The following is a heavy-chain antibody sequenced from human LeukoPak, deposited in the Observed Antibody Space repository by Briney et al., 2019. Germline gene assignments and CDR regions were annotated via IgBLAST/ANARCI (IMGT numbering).Heavy chain of an antibody. CDR2: ISGSGGST. CDR1: GVTLGTYA. Sequence: GGSLRLSCAASGVTLGTYAMSWVRQAPGKGLEWVSAISGSGGSTYYADSVKGRFTISRDNSKNTLYLQMNSLRAEDTAVYYCAKRDAMGGPFDYWGQGTLVTVSS. D-gene: IGHD3-16*01. J-gene: IGHJ4*02. V-gene: IGHV3-23*01. CDR3: AKRDAMGGPFDY.